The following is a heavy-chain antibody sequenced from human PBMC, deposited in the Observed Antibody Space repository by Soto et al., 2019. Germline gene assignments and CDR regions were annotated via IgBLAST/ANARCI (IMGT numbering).Heavy chain of an antibody. J-gene: IGHJ6*02. CDR3: AKDEGIILMVYANYYYYYGMDV. CDR1: GFTFSSYG. Sequence: GGSLRLSCAASGFTFSSYGMHWVRQAPGKGLEWVAVISYDGSNKYYADSVNGRFTISRDNSKNTLYLQMNSLRAEDTAVYYCAKDEGIILMVYANYYYYYGMDVWGQGTTVTVSS. CDR2: ISYDGSNK. D-gene: IGHD2-8*01. V-gene: IGHV3-30*18.